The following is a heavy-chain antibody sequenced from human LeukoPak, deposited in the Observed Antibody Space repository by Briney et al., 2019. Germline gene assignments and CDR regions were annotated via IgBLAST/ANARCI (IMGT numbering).Heavy chain of an antibody. V-gene: IGHV3-64*01. Sequence: GGSLRLSCAASGFTFSSYAMHWVRQAPGKGLEYVSAISSNGGSTYYANSVKGRFTISRDNSKNTLYLQMGSLRAEDMAVYYCARGYYDILTGYYPTPYDQWGQGTLVTVSS. CDR2: ISSNGGST. D-gene: IGHD3-9*01. CDR1: GFTFSSYA. J-gene: IGHJ4*02. CDR3: ARGYYDILTGYYPTPYDQ.